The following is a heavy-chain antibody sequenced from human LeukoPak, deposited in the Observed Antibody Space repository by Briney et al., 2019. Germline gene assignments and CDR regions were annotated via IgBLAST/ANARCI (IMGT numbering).Heavy chain of an antibody. CDR1: GYTLTELS. CDR2: ISAYNGNT. V-gene: IGHV1-18*01. D-gene: IGHD3-3*01. CDR3: ARDHAGAFGPDY. Sequence: ASVKVSCKVSGYTLTELSMHWVRQAPGQGLEWTGWISAYNGNTNYAQKLQGRVTMTTDTSTSTAYMELRSLRSDDTAVYYCARDHAGAFGPDYWGQGTLVTVSS. J-gene: IGHJ4*02.